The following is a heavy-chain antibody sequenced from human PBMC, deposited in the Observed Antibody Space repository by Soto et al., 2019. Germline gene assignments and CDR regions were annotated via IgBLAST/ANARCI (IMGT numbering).Heavy chain of an antibody. Sequence: EVHLLESGGGLEQPGGSLRLSCAASGFTFSSYAMNWVRQAPGKGLEWVSGIVGSGGGTYYADSVKGRFTISRDNSKNTLYLQMNSLRAEDTAVYYCAKGSGYYYYYGMDVWGQGTTVTVSS. CDR1: GFTFSSYA. CDR2: IVGSGGGT. V-gene: IGHV3-23*01. J-gene: IGHJ6*02. CDR3: AKGSGYYYYYGMDV. D-gene: IGHD6-19*01.